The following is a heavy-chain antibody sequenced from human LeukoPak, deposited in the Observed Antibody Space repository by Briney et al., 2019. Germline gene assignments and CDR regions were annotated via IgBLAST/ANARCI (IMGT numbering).Heavy chain of an antibody. V-gene: IGHV1-46*01. CDR2: INPSGGST. CDR3: ARGLVRGGVVTLYYYYMDV. J-gene: IGHJ6*03. CDR1: GYTFTSYY. Sequence: ASVKVSCKASGYTFTSYYMHWVRQAPGQGLEWMGIINPSGGSTSYAQKFQGRVTMTRDTSTSTVYMELSSLRSEDTAVYYCARGLVRGGVVTLYYYYMDVWGKGTTVTVSS. D-gene: IGHD3-16*01.